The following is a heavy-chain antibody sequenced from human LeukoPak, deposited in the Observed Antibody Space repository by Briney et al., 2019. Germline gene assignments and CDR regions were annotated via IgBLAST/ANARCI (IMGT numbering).Heavy chain of an antibody. CDR2: LYTCSDT. CDR1: GFSVSLNY. D-gene: IGHD3-3*02. V-gene: IGHV3-53*01. J-gene: IGHJ2*01. Sequence: GGSLTLSCAASGFSVSLNYMNWVRQAPGKGLEWVSILYTCSDTYYADSVKGRFTISRDSSKNMLFLHMNSLRAEDTAVYYCARVGDHFHWYLDLWGRGILVTVSS. CDR3: ARVGDHFHWYLDL.